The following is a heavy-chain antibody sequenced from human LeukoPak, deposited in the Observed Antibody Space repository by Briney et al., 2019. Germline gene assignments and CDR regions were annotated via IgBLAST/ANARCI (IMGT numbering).Heavy chain of an antibody. CDR1: GFTFSSSA. J-gene: IGHJ6*02. Sequence: GGSLRLSCAASGFTFSSSAMSWVRQAPGKGLEWVSVISGSGGTTYYADSVKGRFTISRDNSKTTLYLQMNSLRAEDTAVYYCAKGFGSSYYYGMDVWGQGTTVTVSS. CDR2: ISGSGGTT. D-gene: IGHD3-10*01. V-gene: IGHV3-23*01. CDR3: AKGFGSSYYYGMDV.